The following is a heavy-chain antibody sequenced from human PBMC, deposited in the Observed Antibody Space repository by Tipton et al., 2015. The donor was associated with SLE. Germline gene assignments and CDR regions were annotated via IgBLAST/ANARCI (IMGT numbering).Heavy chain of an antibody. Sequence: SLRLSCTASGFTFGDYAMSWVRQAPGKGLEWVAVILYDGSNKYYADSVKGRFTISRDNSKNTLYLQMNSLRAEDTAVYYCARGYYGDYYFDYWGQGTLVTVSS. D-gene: IGHD4-17*01. J-gene: IGHJ4*02. CDR2: ILYDGSNK. CDR3: ARGYYGDYYFDY. CDR1: GFTFGDYA. V-gene: IGHV3-30-3*01.